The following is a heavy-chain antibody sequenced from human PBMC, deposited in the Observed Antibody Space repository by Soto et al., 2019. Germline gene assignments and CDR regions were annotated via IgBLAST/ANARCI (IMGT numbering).Heavy chain of an antibody. V-gene: IGHV4-30-2*01. Sequence: QLQLQESGSGLVKPSQTLSLTCAVSGGSISSGGYSWNWIRQPPGKGLEWIGYIYDSGNTNFNPSLRSRVSISADRSKNHFSMNLTSVTAADTAVYYCARGYASGLPGYWCQGILVTVSS. D-gene: IGHD6-19*01. J-gene: IGHJ4*02. CDR3: ARGYASGLPGY. CDR1: GGSISSGGYS. CDR2: IYDSGNT.